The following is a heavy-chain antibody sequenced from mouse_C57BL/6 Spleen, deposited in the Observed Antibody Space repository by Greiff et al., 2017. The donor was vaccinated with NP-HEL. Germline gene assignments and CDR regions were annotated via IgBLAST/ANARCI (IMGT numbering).Heavy chain of an antibody. CDR2: INPGSGGT. CDR1: GYAFTNYL. Sequence: VKLMESGAELVRPGTSVKVSCKASGYAFTNYLIEWVKQRPGQGLEWIGVINPGSGGTNYNEKFKGKATLTADKSSSTAYMQLSSLTSEDSAVYFCARPDSSGYGFAYWGQGTLVTVSA. D-gene: IGHD3-2*02. CDR3: ARPDSSGYGFAY. V-gene: IGHV1-54*01. J-gene: IGHJ3*01.